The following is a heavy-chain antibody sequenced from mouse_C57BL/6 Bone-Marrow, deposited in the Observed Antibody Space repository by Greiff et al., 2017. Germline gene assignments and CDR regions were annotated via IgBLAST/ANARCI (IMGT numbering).Heavy chain of an antibody. CDR3: SRQVTTVLATKYFDV. J-gene: IGHJ1*03. Sequence: EVKLVESGGGLVKPGGSLKLSCAASGFTFSSYPMSWVRQTPEKRLQWVAAISGGGGNTYYPASVKGRFTISRDNDKNILYLQMSSLRSEDTALYYCSRQVTTVLATKYFDVWGTGTTVTVSS. CDR2: ISGGGGNT. CDR1: GFTFSSYP. D-gene: IGHD1-1*01. V-gene: IGHV5-9*01.